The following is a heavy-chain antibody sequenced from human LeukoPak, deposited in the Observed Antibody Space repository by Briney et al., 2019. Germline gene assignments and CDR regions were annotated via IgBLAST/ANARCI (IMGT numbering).Heavy chain of an antibody. V-gene: IGHV4-61*08. Sequence: SETLSLTCAVSGGSISSGGYSWSWIRQPPGKGLEWIGYIYYSGSTNYNPSLKSRVTISVDTSKNQFSLKLSSVTAADTAVYYCARQGGSSWDFDYWGQGTLVTVSS. CDR3: ARQGGSSWDFDY. J-gene: IGHJ4*02. CDR2: IYYSGST. CDR1: GGSISSGGYS. D-gene: IGHD6-13*01.